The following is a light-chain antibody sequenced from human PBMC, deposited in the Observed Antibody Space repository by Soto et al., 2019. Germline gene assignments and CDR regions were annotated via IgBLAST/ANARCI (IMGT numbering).Light chain of an antibody. CDR1: SSDVGYYNL. CDR3: CSYAGSTTHYV. V-gene: IGLV2-23*02. J-gene: IGLJ1*01. Sequence: QSALTQPAAVSGSTGQSITISCTGTSSDVGYYNLVSWYQQHPGKAPKLIIYEVNKRPLGFSNRFSGSKSGNTASLTISGLQAEDEADYYCCSYAGSTTHYVFGTGTKLTVL. CDR2: EVN.